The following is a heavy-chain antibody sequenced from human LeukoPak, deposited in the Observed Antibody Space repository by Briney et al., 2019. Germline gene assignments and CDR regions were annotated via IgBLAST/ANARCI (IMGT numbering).Heavy chain of an antibody. CDR1: GYTFTSYY. CDR3: ARDLASSVVRGVMGY. CDR2: INPSGGST. V-gene: IGHV1-46*01. Sequence: GASVKVSCKASGYTFTSYYMHWVRQAPGQGLEWMGIINPSGGSTSYAQKFQGRATMTRDTSTSTVYMELSSLRSEDTAVYYCARDLASSVVRGVMGYWGQGTLVTVSS. D-gene: IGHD3-10*01. J-gene: IGHJ4*02.